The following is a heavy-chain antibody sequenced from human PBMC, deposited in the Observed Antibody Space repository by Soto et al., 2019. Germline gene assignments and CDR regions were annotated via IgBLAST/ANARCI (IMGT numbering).Heavy chain of an antibody. CDR1: GFTVSSNY. D-gene: IGHD3-10*01. Sequence: EVQLVESGGGLVQPGGSLRLSCAASGFTVSSNYMSWVRQAPGKGLEWVSVIYSGGSTYYADSVKGRFTISRHNSKNTLYLQMNSLRAEDTVVYYCARDGEPGVFDYWGQGTLVTVSS. V-gene: IGHV3-53*04. CDR3: ARDGEPGVFDY. J-gene: IGHJ4*02. CDR2: IYSGGST.